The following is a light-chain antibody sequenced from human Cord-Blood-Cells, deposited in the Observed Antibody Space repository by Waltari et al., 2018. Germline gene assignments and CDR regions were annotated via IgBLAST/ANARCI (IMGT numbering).Light chain of an antibody. J-gene: IGLJ1*01. CDR2: EVS. Sequence: QSALTQPASVSGSPGQSITISCTGPRSDVGGYKYVSWYQQHPGKAPKLMIYEVSNRPSGVSNRFSGSKSGNTASLTISGLQAEDEADYYCSSYTSSSTLVFGTGTKVTVL. CDR1: RSDVGGYKY. V-gene: IGLV2-14*01. CDR3: SSYTSSSTLV.